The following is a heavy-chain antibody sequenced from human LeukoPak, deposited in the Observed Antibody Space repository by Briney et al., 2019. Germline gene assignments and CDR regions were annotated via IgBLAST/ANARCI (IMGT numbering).Heavy chain of an antibody. J-gene: IGHJ6*04. D-gene: IGHD3-10*02. CDR1: GFTFNRYN. CDR3: AELGITMIGGV. CDR2: ISTSSSYI. Sequence: GGSLRLSCAASGFTFNRYNINWVRRAPGKGLEWVSSISTSSSYIYYADSVRGRFTISRDNAKNSLYLQMNSLRAEDTAVYYCAELGITMIGGVWGKGTTVTISS. V-gene: IGHV3-21*01.